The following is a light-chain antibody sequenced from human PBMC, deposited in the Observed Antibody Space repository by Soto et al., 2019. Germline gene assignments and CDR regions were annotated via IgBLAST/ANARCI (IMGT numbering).Light chain of an antibody. J-gene: IGLJ3*02. Sequence: QSVLTQPPSVSGAPGHKVTISCTRSSSNIGAAYDVHWYQHLPGTAPKLLIYGNNNRPSGVPDRFSGSKSGTSASLAITGLQAEDEADYYCQSYDSSLCGWVFGGGTKLTVL. CDR3: QSYDSSLCGWV. CDR1: SSNIGAAYD. V-gene: IGLV1-40*01. CDR2: GNN.